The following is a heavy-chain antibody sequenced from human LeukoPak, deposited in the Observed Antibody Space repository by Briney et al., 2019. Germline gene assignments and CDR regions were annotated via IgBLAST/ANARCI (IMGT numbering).Heavy chain of an antibody. V-gene: IGHV4-30-4*01. CDR1: GGSISSGDYY. J-gene: IGHJ4*02. CDR2: IYYSGST. D-gene: IGHD3-10*01. CDR3: ARGRFTMVRGVNAYYFDY. Sequence: PSETLSPTCTVSGGSISSGDYYWSWIRQPPGKGLEWIGYIYYSGSTYYNPSLKSRVTISVDTSKNQFSLKLSSVTAADTAVYYCARGRFTMVRGVNAYYFDYWGQGTLVTVSS.